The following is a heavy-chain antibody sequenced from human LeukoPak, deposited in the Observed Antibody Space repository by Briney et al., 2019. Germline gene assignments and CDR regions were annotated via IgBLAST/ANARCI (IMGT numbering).Heavy chain of an antibody. CDR3: ARRRRESPGAAPWFDY. V-gene: IGHV5-51*01. J-gene: IGHJ4*02. CDR2: IYPGDSDT. CDR1: GYIFTSYW. Sequence: GESLKISCKGSGYIFTSYWIGWVRQMPGKGLEWMGIIYPGDSDTRYSPSFQGQVTISADKSISTAYLQWSSLKASNTAMYFCARRRRESPGAAPWFDYWGQGTLVTVSS. D-gene: IGHD3-10*01.